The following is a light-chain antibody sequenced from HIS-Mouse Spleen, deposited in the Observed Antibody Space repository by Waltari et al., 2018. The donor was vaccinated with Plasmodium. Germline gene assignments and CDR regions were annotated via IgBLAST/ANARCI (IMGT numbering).Light chain of an antibody. CDR1: SSDVGGYNY. CDR3: SSYAGSNNLV. Sequence: QSALTQPPSASGSPGQSVTISCTGTSSDVGGYNYVSWYQQHPGKAPKLMIYEVSKRPSGVPYRSAGSKAGNTASLTVSGLQAEDEADYYCSSYAGSNNLVFGGGTKLTVL. CDR2: EVS. V-gene: IGLV2-8*01. J-gene: IGLJ2*01.